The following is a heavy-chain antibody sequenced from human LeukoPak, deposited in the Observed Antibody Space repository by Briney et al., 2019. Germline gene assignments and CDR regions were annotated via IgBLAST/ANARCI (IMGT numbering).Heavy chain of an antibody. J-gene: IGHJ4*02. CDR2: IRSKTDGGKT. Sequence: GGSLRLSCAASAFTFSNVWMSWVRQAPGKGLEWVGRIRSKTDGGKTDYAAPVKGRFAISRDDSKNTLYLQMDSLKTEDTAVYYCTIPASGYSYGVLDSWGQGALVTVSS. D-gene: IGHD5-18*01. CDR1: AFTFSNVW. V-gene: IGHV3-15*01. CDR3: TIPASGYSYGVLDS.